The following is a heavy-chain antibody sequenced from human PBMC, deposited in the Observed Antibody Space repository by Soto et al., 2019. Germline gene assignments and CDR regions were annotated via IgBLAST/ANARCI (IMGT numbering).Heavy chain of an antibody. CDR1: GDSIGSSTNY. J-gene: IGHJ4*02. D-gene: IGHD5-18*01. CDR3: ARHEWLQLWLVTEY. V-gene: IGHV4-39*01. Sequence: SETLSLTCSVSGDSIGSSTNYWGWIRLPPGKGLEWIGTIYHSGNTYYNPTLKSRVAISVDMSKNQFSLRLNSVTAADTAVYYCARHEWLQLWLVTEYWGQGALVTVSS. CDR2: IYHSGNT.